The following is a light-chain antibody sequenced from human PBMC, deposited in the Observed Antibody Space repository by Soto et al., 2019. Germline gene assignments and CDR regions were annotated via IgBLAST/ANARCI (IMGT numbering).Light chain of an antibody. CDR1: QSLSSSY. Sequence: EIVLTQSPGTLSLSPGEIATLSCRARQSLSSSYLAWYQQKPGQAPRLVIYGASTRAGGIPDRFSGSVSGTDFTLTISRLEPEDFAVYYCQQYGSSPQTFGQGTKVEIK. J-gene: IGKJ1*01. CDR2: GAS. CDR3: QQYGSSPQT. V-gene: IGKV3-20*01.